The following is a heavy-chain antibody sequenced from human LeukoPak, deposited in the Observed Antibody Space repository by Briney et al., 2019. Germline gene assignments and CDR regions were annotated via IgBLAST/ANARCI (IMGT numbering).Heavy chain of an antibody. CDR3: ARDESGPSYGSGSYLLVDY. CDR1: GFTFSSYA. CDR2: ISGSGGST. V-gene: IGHV3-23*01. D-gene: IGHD3-10*01. Sequence: PGGSLRLSCAASGFTFSSYAMSWVRQAPGKGLEWVSAISGSGGSTYYADSVKGRFTISRDNSKDTLYLQMNSLRAEDTAVYYCARDESGPSYGSGSYLLVDYWGQGTLVTVSS. J-gene: IGHJ4*02.